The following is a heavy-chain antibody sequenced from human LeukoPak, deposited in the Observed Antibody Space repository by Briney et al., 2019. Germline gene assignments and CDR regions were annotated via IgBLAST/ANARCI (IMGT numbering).Heavy chain of an antibody. J-gene: IGHJ4*02. Sequence: ASVKVSCKASGYTFTSYVIIGVRQAPAQGLEWMEWISAYNGNTNYAQKLQGRVTMTTDTSTSTAYMELRSLRSDDTAVYYCAREVWFGELSERTLDYWGQGTLVTVSS. CDR3: AREVWFGELSERTLDY. D-gene: IGHD3-10*01. CDR2: ISAYNGNT. V-gene: IGHV1-18*01. CDR1: GYTFTSYV.